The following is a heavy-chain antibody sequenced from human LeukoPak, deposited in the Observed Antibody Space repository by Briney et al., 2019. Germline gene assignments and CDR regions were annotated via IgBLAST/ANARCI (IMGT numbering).Heavy chain of an antibody. CDR2: IYYSGST. J-gene: IGHJ4*02. D-gene: IGHD3-10*01. CDR3: ARAPLWFGEFDY. CDR1: GGSLSSYY. Sequence: KTSETLSLTCTVSGGSLSSYYWSWIRQPPGKGLEWIGYIYYSGSTNYNPSLKSRVTISVDTSKNQFSLKLSSVTAADTAVYYCARAPLWFGEFDYWGQGTLVTVSS. V-gene: IGHV4-59*01.